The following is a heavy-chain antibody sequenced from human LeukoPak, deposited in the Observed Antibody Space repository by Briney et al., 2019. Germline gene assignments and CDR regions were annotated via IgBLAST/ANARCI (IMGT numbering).Heavy chain of an antibody. V-gene: IGHV7-4-1*02. J-gene: IGHJ4*02. Sequence: ASVKVSCKASGYTFNDYYIHWVRQAPGQGLEWMGWINTNTGNPTYAQGFTGRFVFSLDTSVSTAYLQISSLKAEDTAVYYCARAKYSGTYGGFDHWGQGTLVTVSS. D-gene: IGHD1-26*01. CDR1: GYTFNDYY. CDR2: INTNTGNP. CDR3: ARAKYSGTYGGFDH.